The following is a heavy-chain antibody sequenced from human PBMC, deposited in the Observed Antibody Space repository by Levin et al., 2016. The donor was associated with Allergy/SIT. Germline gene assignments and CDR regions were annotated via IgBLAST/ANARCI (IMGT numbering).Heavy chain of an antibody. J-gene: IGHJ3*02. V-gene: IGHV3-23*01. D-gene: IGHD5-24*01. CDR2: ISDSGDST. Sequence: WIRQPPGKGLEWVSGISDSGDSTYYADSVKGRFTISRDNSKNTLYLQMNSLRAEDTAVYYCAKDLWLQELDAFDIWGQGTMVTVSS. CDR3: AKDLWLQELDAFDI.